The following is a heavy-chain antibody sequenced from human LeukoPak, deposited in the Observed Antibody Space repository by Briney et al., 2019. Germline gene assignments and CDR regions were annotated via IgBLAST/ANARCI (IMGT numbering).Heavy chain of an antibody. Sequence: GGSLRLSCAASGFIVSNNYMSWVRQAPGKGLEWVSVIYSGGSTYYADSVKGRFTISRDNSKNTLYLQMNSLRAEDTAVYYCGKNRYSGSLSPFDIWGQGTMVTVSS. J-gene: IGHJ3*02. D-gene: IGHD1-26*01. V-gene: IGHV3-53*01. CDR1: GFIVSNNY. CDR2: IYSGGST. CDR3: GKNRYSGSLSPFDI.